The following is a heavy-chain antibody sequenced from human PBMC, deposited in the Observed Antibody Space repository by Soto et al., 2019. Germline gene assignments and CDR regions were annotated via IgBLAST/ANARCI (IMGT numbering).Heavy chain of an antibody. CDR2: IFSNDEK. CDR1: GFSLSNARMG. D-gene: IGHD6-6*01. J-gene: IGHJ6*02. Sequence: QVTLKESGPVLVKPTETLTLPCTVSGFSLSNARMGVSWIRQPPGKALEWLGHIFSNDEKSYSTSLKSTLTFSKDTSKSQVVRTRTNMDPVDTATYYCARSVLTSSGGVYLYYGMDGWGQGTTVTVSS. CDR3: ARSVLTSSGGVYLYYGMDG. V-gene: IGHV2-26*01.